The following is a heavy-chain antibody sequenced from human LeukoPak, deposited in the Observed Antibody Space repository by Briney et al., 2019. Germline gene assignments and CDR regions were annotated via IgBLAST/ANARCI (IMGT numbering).Heavy chain of an antibody. D-gene: IGHD2-15*01. CDR3: AITHSGGSVGWFDP. J-gene: IGHJ5*02. Sequence: ASVKVSCKASGNTFTGYYMHWVRQAPGQGLEWMGWINPNSGGTNYAQKFQGRVTMTRDTSISTAYMELSRLRSDDTAVYYCAITHSGGSVGWFDPWGQGTLVTVSS. V-gene: IGHV1-2*02. CDR2: INPNSGGT. CDR1: GNTFTGYY.